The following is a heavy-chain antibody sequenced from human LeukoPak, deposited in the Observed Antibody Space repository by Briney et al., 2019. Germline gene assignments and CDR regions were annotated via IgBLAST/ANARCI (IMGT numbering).Heavy chain of an antibody. D-gene: IGHD3-9*01. J-gene: IGHJ3*02. Sequence: SETLSLTCTVSGGSISSYYWSWIRQPPGKGLEWIGYIYYSGSTNYNPSLKSRVTISVDTSKNQFSLKLSSVTAADTAVYYCARGLRYFDWLPRPLDAFDIWGQGTMVTVSS. V-gene: IGHV4-59*08. CDR1: GGSISSYY. CDR3: ARGLRYFDWLPRPLDAFDI. CDR2: IYYSGST.